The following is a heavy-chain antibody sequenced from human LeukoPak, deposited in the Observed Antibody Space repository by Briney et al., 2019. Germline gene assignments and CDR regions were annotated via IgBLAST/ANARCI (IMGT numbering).Heavy chain of an antibody. CDR2: IIPIFGIA. V-gene: IGHV1-69*17. J-gene: IGHJ1*01. CDR3: ARRVVSSGYSSAEYFQH. Sequence: GSSVTVSCKASGGTFSSYAIRWVRQAPGQGPEWMGGIIPIFGIANYAQKFQGRVTINADKSTSTAYMELSSLRSEDTAVYYCARRVVSSGYSSAEYFQHWGQGTLVTVSS. CDR1: GGTFSSYA. D-gene: IGHD3-22*01.